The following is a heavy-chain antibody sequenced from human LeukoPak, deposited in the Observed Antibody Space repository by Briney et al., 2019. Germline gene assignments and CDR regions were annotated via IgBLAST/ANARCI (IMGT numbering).Heavy chain of an antibody. CDR3: ARDGSGGDVRAFDI. Sequence: PGGSLRLSCAASGFTFSSYSMNWVRQAPGKGLEWVSSISSSSSYIYYADSVKGRFTISRDNAKNSLYLQMNSLRADDTAVYYCARDGSGGDVRAFDIWGQGTMVTVSS. D-gene: IGHD2-15*01. CDR1: GFTFSSYS. J-gene: IGHJ3*02. V-gene: IGHV3-21*06. CDR2: ISSSSSYI.